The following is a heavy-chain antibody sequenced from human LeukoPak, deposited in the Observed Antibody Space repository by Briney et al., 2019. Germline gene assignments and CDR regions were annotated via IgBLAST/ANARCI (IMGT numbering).Heavy chain of an antibody. D-gene: IGHD3-22*01. J-gene: IGHJ3*02. CDR2: IYTSGST. Sequence: SETLSLTCTVSGDSISSGYWSWIRQPAGKGLEWIGRIYTSGSTYYNPSLKSRVTISVDTSKNQFSLKLSSVTAADTAVYYCARPFDSSGYYHAFDIWGQGTMVTVSS. CDR3: ARPFDSSGYYHAFDI. V-gene: IGHV4-4*07. CDR1: GDSISSGY.